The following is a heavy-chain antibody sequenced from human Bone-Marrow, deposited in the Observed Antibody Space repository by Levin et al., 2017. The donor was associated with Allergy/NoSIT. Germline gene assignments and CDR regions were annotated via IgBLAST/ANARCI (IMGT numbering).Heavy chain of an antibody. CDR2: IYYSGST. CDR3: ARDAQTSPTRNYGMDV. J-gene: IGHJ6*02. Sequence: SPTLSLPCTVSGDSIRRYYWSWIRQPPGKGLEWIGYIYYSGSTNYNPSLKSRVTISVDTSKNQFSLDLNFVTAADTAVYYCARDAQTSPTRNYGMDVWGQGTTVTVSS. V-gene: IGHV4-59*01. CDR1: GDSIRRYY.